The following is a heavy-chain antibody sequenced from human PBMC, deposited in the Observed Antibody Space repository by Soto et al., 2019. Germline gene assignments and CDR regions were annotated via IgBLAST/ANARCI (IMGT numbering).Heavy chain of an antibody. CDR1: GYTFTDYY. J-gene: IGHJ4*02. CDR3: VVLIFDY. D-gene: IGHD3-22*01. CDR2: MNTYGGGT. V-gene: IGHV1-2*04. Sequence: ASVKVSCKASGYTFTDYYIHWVRQAPGRGLERMGWMNTYGGGTNYAQKFKGWVTMTRDTSINTANFELNVLTSANPFINTLVVLIFDYWGKGTQVTVSS.